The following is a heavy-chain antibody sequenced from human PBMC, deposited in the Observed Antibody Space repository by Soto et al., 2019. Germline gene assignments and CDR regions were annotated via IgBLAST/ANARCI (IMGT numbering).Heavy chain of an antibody. Sequence: GGSLTLSCAASGFTFNTYWMHWVRQAPGTGLVWVSRINSDGTRTTYADSVKGRFTISRDNAKNTVYLQMNSLRAEDTAVYYCTTVATNSYNWLDPWGQGTLVTVSS. V-gene: IGHV3-74*01. J-gene: IGHJ5*02. CDR1: GFTFNTYW. D-gene: IGHD5-12*01. CDR2: INSDGTRT. CDR3: TTVATNSYNWLDP.